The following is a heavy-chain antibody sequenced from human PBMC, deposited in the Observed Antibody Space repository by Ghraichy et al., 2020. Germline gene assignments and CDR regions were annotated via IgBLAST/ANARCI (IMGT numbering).Heavy chain of an antibody. CDR3: ARDFYDTSGLGDYGMDV. CDR1: GASVSRYY. D-gene: IGHD3-22*01. V-gene: IGHV4-4*07. CDR2: TYISGSS. J-gene: IGHJ6*02. Sequence: SETLSLTCTVSGASVSRYYWSWVRQPAGKGLEWIGRTYISGSSDYNPSLKSRVTMSLDTFKNQISLNLGSVTAADMAVYFCARDFYDTSGLGDYGMDVWGQGTTVTVAS.